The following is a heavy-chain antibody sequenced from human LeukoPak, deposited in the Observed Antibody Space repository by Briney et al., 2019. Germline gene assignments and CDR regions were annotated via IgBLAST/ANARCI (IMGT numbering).Heavy chain of an antibody. CDR2: ISSSSSTI. J-gene: IGHJ4*02. CDR3: ARGLGGGSYGY. V-gene: IGHV3-48*01. CDR1: GFTFSSYS. D-gene: IGHD1-26*01. Sequence: GGSLRLSCAASGFTFSSYSMNWVRQAPGKGLEWVSYISSSSSTIYYADSVKGRFTISRDNAKNSLYLQMNSLRAEDTAVYYCARGLGGGSYGYWGQGTLVTVSS.